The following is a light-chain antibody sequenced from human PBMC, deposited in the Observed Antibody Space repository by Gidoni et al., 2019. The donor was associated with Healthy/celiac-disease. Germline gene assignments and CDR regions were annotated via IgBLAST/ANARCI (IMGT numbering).Light chain of an antibody. CDR1: SSEVGGYNY. J-gene: IGLJ1*01. CDR3: SSYAGSYSHV. V-gene: IGLV2-11*01. Sequence: VTIACTGTSSEVGGYNYVSWYQQHPGKAPKLMIYDVSKRPSGVPDRFSGSKSGNTASLTISGLQAEDEADYYCSSYAGSYSHVFGTGTKVTVL. CDR2: DVS.